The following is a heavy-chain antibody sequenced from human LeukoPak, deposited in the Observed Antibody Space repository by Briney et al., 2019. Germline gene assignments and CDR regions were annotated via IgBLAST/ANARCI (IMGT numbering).Heavy chain of an antibody. Sequence: PSETLSLTCAVYGGSFSGYYWSWIRQPPGKGLEWIGEINHSGSTNYNPSLKSRVTISVDTSKNQFSLKLSSVTAADTAVYYCANAGTSGWYVLVYWGQGTLVTVSS. CDR3: ANAGTSGWYVLVY. CDR2: INHSGST. V-gene: IGHV4-34*01. D-gene: IGHD6-19*01. CDR1: GGSFSGYY. J-gene: IGHJ4*02.